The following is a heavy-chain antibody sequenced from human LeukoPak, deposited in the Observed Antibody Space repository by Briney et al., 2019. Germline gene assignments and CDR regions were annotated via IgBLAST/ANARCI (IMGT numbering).Heavy chain of an antibody. D-gene: IGHD1-26*01. CDR3: ARDRWELVAAYFDY. CDR1: GFTFSSYA. V-gene: IGHV3-30*04. J-gene: IGHJ4*02. Sequence: PGGSLRLSCAASGFTFSSYAMHWVHQAPGKGLEWVAVISDDGSNKYYADSVKGRFTISRDNSKNTLYLQMNSLRAEDTAVYYCARDRWELVAAYFDYWGQGTLVTVSS. CDR2: ISDDGSNK.